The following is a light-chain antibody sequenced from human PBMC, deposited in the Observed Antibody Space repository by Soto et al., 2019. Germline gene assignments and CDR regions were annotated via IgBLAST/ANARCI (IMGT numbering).Light chain of an antibody. J-gene: IGKJ1*01. Sequence: DIQLPQSPSPLSASVGARVTITCRASQSISSWLAWYQQKPGKAPKLLIYKASSLESGVPSRFSGGGSGTEFTLTISSLQPDDFATYYCQQYNNYPWTFGQGTKVEIK. V-gene: IGKV1-5*03. CDR1: QSISSW. CDR2: KAS. CDR3: QQYNNYPWT.